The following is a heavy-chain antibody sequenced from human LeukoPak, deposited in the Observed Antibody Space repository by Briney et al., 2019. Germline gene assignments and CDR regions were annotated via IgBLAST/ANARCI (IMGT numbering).Heavy chain of an antibody. CDR2: ISWNSGSI. V-gene: IGHV3-9*03. Sequence: GGSLRLSCAASGFTFDDYAMHRVPQAPGKGLEWVSGISWNSGSIDYADSVKGRFTISRDNAKNSLYLQMNSLRAEDMALYYCAKDEFVASDFTGAFDIWGQGTMVTVSS. CDR3: AKDEFVASDFTGAFDI. J-gene: IGHJ3*02. D-gene: IGHD2-8*02. CDR1: GFTFDDYA.